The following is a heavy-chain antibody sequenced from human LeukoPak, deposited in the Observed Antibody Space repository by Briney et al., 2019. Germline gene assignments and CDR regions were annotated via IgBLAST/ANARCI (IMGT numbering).Heavy chain of an antibody. CDR2: INPNSGGT. Sequence: VKLSCKASGSTVTGYYMHWVRQAPGQGPEWMGWINPNSGGTNYAQKFQGRVTMTTDTSTSTAYMELRSLRSDDTAVYYCARGYSSGWYFDYWGQGTLVTVSS. J-gene: IGHJ4*02. V-gene: IGHV1-2*02. D-gene: IGHD6-19*01. CDR3: ARGYSSGWYFDY. CDR1: GSTVTGYY.